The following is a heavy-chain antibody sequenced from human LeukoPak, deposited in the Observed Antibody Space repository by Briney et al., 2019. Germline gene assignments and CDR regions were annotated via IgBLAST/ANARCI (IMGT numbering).Heavy chain of an antibody. J-gene: IGHJ4*02. CDR2: IGSDGSTT. CDR1: GFTFSSYW. D-gene: IGHD3-22*01. CDR3: ARERSGSSGYYSAIDS. V-gene: IGHV3-74*01. Sequence: GGSLRLSCVASGFTFSSYWMHWVRQLPGNGLVWVSRIGSDGSTTTYADSVKGRFTISRDNAKNTLYLQMNSLRAEDTAVYYCARERSGSSGYYSAIDSWGQGTLVTVSS.